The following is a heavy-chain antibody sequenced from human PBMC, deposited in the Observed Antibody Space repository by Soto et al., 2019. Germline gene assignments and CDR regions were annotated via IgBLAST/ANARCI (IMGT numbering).Heavy chain of an antibody. CDR3: APHVHCSGGSCHYDAFDI. V-gene: IGHV3-23*01. CDR2: IRDGGEST. CDR1: GFIFGNYM. D-gene: IGHD2-15*01. J-gene: IGHJ3*02. Sequence: EVQLLESGGGLVQPGASLRLSCAFSGFIFGNYMMTWVRQAPGKGLEWVSTIRDGGESTYYADSVKGRFTISRDNSKNTLYLQRDSRGVEDTAVYYCAPHVHCSGGSCHYDAFDIRGQGTMVTVSS.